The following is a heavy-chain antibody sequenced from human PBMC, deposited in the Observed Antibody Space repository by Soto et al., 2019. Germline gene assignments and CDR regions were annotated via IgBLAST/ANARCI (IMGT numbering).Heavy chain of an antibody. CDR1: GGSLSSYA. J-gene: IGHJ4*02. Sequence: SVKGSCTASGGSLSSYASIWVRQAPGQGLEWMGGIIPIFGTANYAQKFQGRVTITADESTSTAYMELSSLRSEDTAVYYCARDLPENPYWGQGTLVTVSS. CDR3: ARDLPENPY. CDR2: IIPIFGTA. V-gene: IGHV1-69*01.